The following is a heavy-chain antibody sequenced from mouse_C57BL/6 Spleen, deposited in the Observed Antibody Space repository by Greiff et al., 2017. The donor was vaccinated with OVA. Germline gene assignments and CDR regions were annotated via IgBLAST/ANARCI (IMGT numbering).Heavy chain of an antibody. J-gene: IGHJ4*01. D-gene: IGHD2-4*01. Sequence: LVESGTELVKPGASVKLSCKASGYTFTSYWMHWVKQRPGQGLEWIGNINPSNGGTNYNEKFKSKATLTVDKSSSTAYMQLSSLTSEDSAVYYCAREDYDVAMDYWGQGTSVTVSS. CDR1: GYTFTSYW. V-gene: IGHV1-53*01. CDR3: AREDYDVAMDY. CDR2: INPSNGGT.